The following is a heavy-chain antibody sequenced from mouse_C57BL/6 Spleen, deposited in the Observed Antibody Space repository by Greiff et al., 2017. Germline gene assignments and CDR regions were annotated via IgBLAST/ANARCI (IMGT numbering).Heavy chain of an antibody. CDR1: GYTFTEYT. CDR2: FYPGGGSI. D-gene: IGHD2-2*01. J-gene: IGHJ2*01. CDR3: ARHARYGYDGPSFFDY. Sequence: QVQLQQSGAELVKPEASVKLSCKASGYTFTEYTIHWVKQRSGQGLEWIGWFYPGGGSITYNEKFKGKATLTADKSSSTVYMELSRWTSEDSAVYFCARHARYGYDGPSFFDYWGQGTTLTVSS. V-gene: IGHV1-62-2*01.